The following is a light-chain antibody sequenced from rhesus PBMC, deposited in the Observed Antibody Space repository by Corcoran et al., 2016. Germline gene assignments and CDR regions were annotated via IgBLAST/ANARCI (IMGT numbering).Light chain of an antibody. CDR1: RSVGSS. J-gene: IGKJ2*01. CDR2: GAS. CDR3: QKYNNSPYS. V-gene: IGKV3-53*01. Sequence: QVILTQSPSTLSLSPGERATLSCRASRSVGSSLAWSQQRPGTAPRLLIYGASSRATGIPDRFSGSGSETDFTLTISSLEPEDFAVYYCQKYNNSPYSFGQGTKVEIK.